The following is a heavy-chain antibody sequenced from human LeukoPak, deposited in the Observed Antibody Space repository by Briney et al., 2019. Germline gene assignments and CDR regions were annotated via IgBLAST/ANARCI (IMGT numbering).Heavy chain of an antibody. V-gene: IGHV5-51*01. CDR3: ARHGIGGYSYGLFDY. Sequence: GESLKISCKGSGYSFTSYWIGWVRQMPGKGLEWMGIIYPGDSDTRYSPSFQGQVTISADKSISTAYLQWSSLKASDTAMHYCARHGIGGYSYGLFDYWGQGTLVTVSS. J-gene: IGHJ4*02. CDR1: GYSFTSYW. CDR2: IYPGDSDT. D-gene: IGHD5-18*01.